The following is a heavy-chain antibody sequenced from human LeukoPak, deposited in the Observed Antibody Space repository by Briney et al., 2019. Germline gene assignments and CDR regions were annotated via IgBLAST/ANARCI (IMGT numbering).Heavy chain of an antibody. D-gene: IGHD3-10*01. V-gene: IGHV3-23*01. CDR3: AKDRWSYGLAAYDY. J-gene: IGHJ4*02. CDR1: GFTFSSYA. CDR2: ISGSAGST. Sequence: GGSLRLSCAASGFTFSSYAMSWVRQAPGKGLEWVSAISGSAGSTYYADSVKGRFTISRDNSKNTLYLQMNSLKAEDTAVYYCAKDRWSYGLAAYDYWGQGTLVTVSS.